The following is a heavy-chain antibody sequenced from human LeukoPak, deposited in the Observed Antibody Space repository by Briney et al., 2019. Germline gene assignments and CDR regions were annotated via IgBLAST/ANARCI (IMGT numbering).Heavy chain of an antibody. D-gene: IGHD3-3*01. CDR1: GGSISSGDYY. CDR2: IYYSGST. J-gene: IGHJ5*02. CDR3: AREKGPHYDFWSGYYNSTNWFDP. V-gene: IGHV4-30-4*08. Sequence: SETLSLTCTVSGGSISSGDYYWSWIRQPPGKGLEWIGYIYYSGSTYYNPSPKSRVTISVDTSKNQFSLKLSSVTAADTAVYYCAREKGPHYDFWSGYYNSTNWFDPWGQGTLVTVSS.